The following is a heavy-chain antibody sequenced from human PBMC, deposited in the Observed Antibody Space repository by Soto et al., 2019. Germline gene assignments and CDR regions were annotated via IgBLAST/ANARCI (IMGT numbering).Heavy chain of an antibody. CDR3: ASLSIGWLTVGY. V-gene: IGHV4-39*01. CDR1: GGSISSSSYY. J-gene: IGHJ4*02. CDR2: IYYSGST. D-gene: IGHD5-12*01. Sequence: QLQLQESGPGLVKPSETLSLTCTVSGGSISSSSYYWGWIRQPPGKGLEWIGSIYYSGSTYYNPSLKSRVILXVXMSKNQFSLKLSSVTAADTAVYYCASLSIGWLTVGYWGQGTLVTVSS.